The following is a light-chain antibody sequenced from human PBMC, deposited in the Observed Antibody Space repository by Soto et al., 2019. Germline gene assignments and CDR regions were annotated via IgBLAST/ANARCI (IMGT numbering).Light chain of an antibody. CDR1: SGSIGSNY. J-gene: IGLJ2*01. CDR2: EDD. CDR3: QSFDSDNHVE. Sequence: NFMLTQPRSVSESPGKTVTISCTRSSGSIGSNYVQWYQQRPGSAPNTVIYEDDQRPSGVPDRFSGSIDTSSNSASLTISGLKSEDEADYYCQSFDSDNHVEFGGGTKLTVL. V-gene: IGLV6-57*04.